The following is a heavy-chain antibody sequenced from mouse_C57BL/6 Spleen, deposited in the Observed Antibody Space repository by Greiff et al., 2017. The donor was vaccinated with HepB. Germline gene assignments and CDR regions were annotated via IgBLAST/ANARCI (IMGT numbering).Heavy chain of an antibody. J-gene: IGHJ4*01. CDR2: IYPGSGST. D-gene: IGHD1-1*01. Sequence: VQLQQPGAELVKPGASVKMSCKASGYTFTSYWITWVKQRPGQGLEWIGDIYPGSGSTNYNEKFKSKATLTVDTSSSTAYMQLSSLTSEDSAVYYCARWLEVATRGDYWGQGTSVTVSS. V-gene: IGHV1-55*01. CDR3: ARWLEVATRGDY. CDR1: GYTFTSYW.